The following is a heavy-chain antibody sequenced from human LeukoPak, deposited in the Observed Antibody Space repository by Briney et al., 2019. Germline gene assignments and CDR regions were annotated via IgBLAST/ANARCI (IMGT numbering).Heavy chain of an antibody. CDR3: ARQSLVWQQLALDY. CDR2: IYHSGST. CDR1: SYSISSGYY. D-gene: IGHD6-13*01. V-gene: IGHV4-38-2*02. Sequence: SETLSLTCTVSSYSISSGYYWGWIRQPPGKGLEWIGSIYHSGSTYYNPSLKSRVTISVDTSKNQFSLKLSSVTAADTAVYYCARQSLVWQQLALDYWGQGTLVTVSS. J-gene: IGHJ4*02.